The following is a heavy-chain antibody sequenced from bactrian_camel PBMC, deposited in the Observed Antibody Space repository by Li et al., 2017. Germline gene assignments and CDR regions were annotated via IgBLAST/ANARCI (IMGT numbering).Heavy chain of an antibody. V-gene: IGHV3S44*01. CDR2: ITAMNNV. Sequence: VQLVESGGGSAQPGGSLRLSCAVYGGKLSDHDMKWVHQAPGKGLEELEWVATITAMNNVGYADSWKGRATISRDNAKNTVDLQMNGLETGDTGTYYCATAYNVGSQRGQGTQVTVS. J-gene: IGHJ4*01. CDR1: GGKLSDHD. D-gene: IGHD2*01. CDR3: ATAYNVGSQ.